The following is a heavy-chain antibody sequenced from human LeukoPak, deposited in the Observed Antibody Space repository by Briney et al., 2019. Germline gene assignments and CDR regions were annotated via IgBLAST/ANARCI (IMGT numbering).Heavy chain of an antibody. Sequence: GGSLRLSCAASGFTFSSYWMSWVRQAPGKGLGWVANIKQDGSEKYYVDSVKGRFTISRDNAKNSLYLQMNSLRAEDTAVYYCASHQLRSWSYKNPMERRPSPSNYWGQGTLVTVSS. V-gene: IGHV3-7*01. J-gene: IGHJ4*02. CDR1: GFTFSSYW. CDR3: ASHQLRSWSYKNPMERRPSPSNY. D-gene: IGHD1-1*01. CDR2: IKQDGSEK.